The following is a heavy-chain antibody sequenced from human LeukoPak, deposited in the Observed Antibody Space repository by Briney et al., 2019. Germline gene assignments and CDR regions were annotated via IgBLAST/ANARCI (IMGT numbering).Heavy chain of an antibody. CDR3: ARGSVVRYWYFDL. J-gene: IGHJ2*01. CDR2: IYYSGST. D-gene: IGHD2-2*01. Sequence: SQTLSLTCTVSGGSISSGGYYWSWIRQHPGKGLEWIEYIYYSGSTYYNPSLKSRVTISVDTSKNQFSLKLSSVTAADTAVYYCARGSVVRYWYFDLWGRGTLVTVSS. V-gene: IGHV4-31*03. CDR1: GGSISSGGYY.